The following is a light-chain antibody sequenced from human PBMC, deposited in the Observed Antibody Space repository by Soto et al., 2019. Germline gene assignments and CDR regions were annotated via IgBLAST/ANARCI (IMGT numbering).Light chain of an antibody. CDR1: SSNIGSNT. CDR3: AAWDDSLNGPV. Sequence: QSVLTQPPSASGTPGQRVTISCSGSSSNIGSNTVNWYQQLPGTAPKLLIYSNNQRPSGVPDRFSGSKSGTSGSLAISGLQSEDEGDYYCAAWDDSLNGPVFGGGTKLTVL. J-gene: IGLJ2*01. V-gene: IGLV1-44*01. CDR2: SNN.